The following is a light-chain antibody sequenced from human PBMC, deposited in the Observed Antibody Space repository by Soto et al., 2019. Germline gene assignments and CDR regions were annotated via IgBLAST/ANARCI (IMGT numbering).Light chain of an antibody. CDR1: QSISSW. CDR2: KAS. J-gene: IGKJ3*01. Sequence: DIQMTQSPSTLSASVGDRVTITCRASQSISSWLAWYQQKPGKAPKLLIYKASSLDSGVPSRFSGSGSATVFTLAISRLQPDDFATYYCQQYNSYSITFGPGTKVDIK. CDR3: QQYNSYSIT. V-gene: IGKV1-5*03.